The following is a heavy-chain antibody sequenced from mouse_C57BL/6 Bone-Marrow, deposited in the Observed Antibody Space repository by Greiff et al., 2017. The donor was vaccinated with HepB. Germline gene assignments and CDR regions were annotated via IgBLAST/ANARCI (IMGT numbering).Heavy chain of an antibody. J-gene: IGHJ4*01. Sequence: QVQLQQSGAELVRPGTSVKVSCKASGYAFTNYLIEWVKQRPGQGLEWIGVINPGSGGTNYNEKFKGKATLTADKSSSTAYMQLSSLTSEDSAVYFCARGALYGNYLSMDDWGQGTSVTVSS. CDR2: INPGSGGT. V-gene: IGHV1-54*01. CDR3: ARGALYGNYLSMDD. CDR1: GYAFTNYL. D-gene: IGHD2-1*01.